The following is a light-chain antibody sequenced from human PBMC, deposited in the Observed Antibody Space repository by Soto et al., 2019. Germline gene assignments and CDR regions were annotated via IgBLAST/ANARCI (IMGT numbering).Light chain of an antibody. Sequence: QSVLTQPASVSGSPGQSITISCAGTMRDIGAYNLVSWYQQHPGKAPQLIIYEVRNRPSGISFRFSGSKSANTASLTISGLQAEDEADYYCSSFTSKSTLIFGGGT. CDR1: MRDIGAYNL. J-gene: IGLJ2*01. CDR2: EVR. V-gene: IGLV2-14*03. CDR3: SSFTSKSTLI.